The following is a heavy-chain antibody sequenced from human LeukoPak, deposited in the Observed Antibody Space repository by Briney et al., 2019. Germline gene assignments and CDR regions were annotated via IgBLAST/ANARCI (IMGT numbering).Heavy chain of an antibody. Sequence: GGSLRLSCETSGFTFIKYAMIWVRQAPGKGLEWVSDISGSGRTTYYADSVKGRFTISRDNSKNTLYLQMNSLRAEDTAVYYCAKDRATLSFDYWGQGTLVTVSS. J-gene: IGHJ4*02. V-gene: IGHV3-23*01. CDR2: ISGSGRTT. D-gene: IGHD2-15*01. CDR1: GFTFIKYA. CDR3: AKDRATLSFDY.